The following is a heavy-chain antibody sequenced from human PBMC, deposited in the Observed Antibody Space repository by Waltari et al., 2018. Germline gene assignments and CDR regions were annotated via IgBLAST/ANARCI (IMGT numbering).Heavy chain of an antibody. CDR2: IYYSGST. J-gene: IGHJ4*02. CDR3: ARVLVAVPPYFDY. CDR1: GCSISRGCYY. Sequence: VQLQESGPGLVKPSQTLSLTCTVSGCSISRGCYYWRWIRQHPGKGLEWIGYIYYSGSTYYNPSLKSRVTISVDTSKNQFSLKLSSVTAADTAVYYCARVLVAVPPYFDYWGQGTLVTVSS. D-gene: IGHD2-15*01. V-gene: IGHV4-31*03.